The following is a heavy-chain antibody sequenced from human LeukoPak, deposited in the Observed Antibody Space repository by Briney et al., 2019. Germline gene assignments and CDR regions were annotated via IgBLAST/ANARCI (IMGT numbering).Heavy chain of an antibody. V-gene: IGHV3-30*18. CDR3: AKGGDGYNSHDAFDI. CDR2: ISYDGSNK. D-gene: IGHD5-24*01. Sequence: GRSLRLSCAASGFTFSSYGMHWVRQAPGKGLEWVAVISYDGSNKYYADSVKGRFTISRDNSKNTLYLQMNSLRAEDTAVYYWAKGGDGYNSHDAFDIWGQGTMVTVSS. J-gene: IGHJ3*02. CDR1: GFTFSSYG.